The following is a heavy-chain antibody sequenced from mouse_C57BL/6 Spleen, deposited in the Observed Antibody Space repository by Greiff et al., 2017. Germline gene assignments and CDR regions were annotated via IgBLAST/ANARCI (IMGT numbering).Heavy chain of an antibody. V-gene: IGHV1-64*01. J-gene: IGHJ2*01. Sequence: QFQLQQPGAELVKPGASVKLSCKASGYTFTSYWMHWVKQRPGQGLEWIGMIHPNSGSTNYNEKFKSKATLTVDKSSSTAYMQLSSLTSEDSAVYYCARNGVSDLDYWGQGTTLTVSS. CDR3: ARNGVSDLDY. D-gene: IGHD2-10*02. CDR1: GYTFTSYW. CDR2: IHPNSGST.